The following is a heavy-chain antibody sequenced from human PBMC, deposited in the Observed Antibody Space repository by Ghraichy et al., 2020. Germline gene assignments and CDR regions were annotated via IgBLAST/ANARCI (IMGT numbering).Heavy chain of an antibody. CDR1: GFTFSDYY. Sequence: GGSLRLSCAASGFTFSDYYMSWIRQAPGKGLEWVSYISSSGSTIYYADSVKGRFTISRDNAKNSLYLQMNSLRAEDTAVYYCARDRSILRYFDWASDAFDIWGQGTMVTVSS. D-gene: IGHD3-9*01. CDR2: ISSSGSTI. V-gene: IGHV3-11*01. CDR3: ARDRSILRYFDWASDAFDI. J-gene: IGHJ3*02.